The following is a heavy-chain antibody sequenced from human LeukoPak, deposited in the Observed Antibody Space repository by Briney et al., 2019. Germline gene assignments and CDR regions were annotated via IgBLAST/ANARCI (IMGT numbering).Heavy chain of an antibody. D-gene: IGHD4-11*01. J-gene: IGHJ6*03. CDR2: INPNSGGT. V-gene: IGHV1-2*02. CDR3: ATFRGTTGYYYYYYYMDV. Sequence: ASVKVSCKASGYAFTGYYMHWVRQAPGQGPEWMGWINPNSGGTNYAQKFQGRVTMTRDTSISTAYMELSRLRSDDTAVYYCATFRGTTGYYYYYYYMDVWGKGTTVTVSS. CDR1: GYAFTGYY.